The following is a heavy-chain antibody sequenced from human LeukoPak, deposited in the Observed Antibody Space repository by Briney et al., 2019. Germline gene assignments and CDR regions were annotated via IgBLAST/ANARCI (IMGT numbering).Heavy chain of an antibody. CDR2: IYSGGST. D-gene: IGHD3-22*01. CDR1: GFTVSSNY. CDR3: AKDADISVELVVITSFDS. J-gene: IGHJ4*02. Sequence: GGSLRLSCAASGFTVSSNYMSWVRQAPGKGLEWVSIIYSGGSTFYADSVKGRFTISRDNSKNTLYLQMNSLRAEDTALYYCAKDADISVELVVITSFDSWGQGTLVTVSS. V-gene: IGHV3-53*01.